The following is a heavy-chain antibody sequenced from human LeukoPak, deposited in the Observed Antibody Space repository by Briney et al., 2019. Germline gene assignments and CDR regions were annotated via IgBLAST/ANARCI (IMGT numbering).Heavy chain of an antibody. V-gene: IGHV4-39*01. J-gene: IGHJ4*02. CDR3: ARTRDTAMVSFDY. CDR2: IYYSGST. CDR1: GGSISSSSYY. D-gene: IGHD5-18*01. Sequence: KTSETLSLTCTVSGGSISSSSYYWGWIRQPPGKGLEWIGSIYYSGSTYYNPSLKSRVTISVDTSKNQFSLKLSSVTAADTAVYYCARTRDTAMVSFDYWGQGTLVTVSS.